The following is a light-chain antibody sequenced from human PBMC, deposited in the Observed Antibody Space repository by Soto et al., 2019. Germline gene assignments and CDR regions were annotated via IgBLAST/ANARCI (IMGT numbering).Light chain of an antibody. CDR2: EVT. Sequence: DIQMTQSPSTLSASVGDRVTITCRASQSISGSWAWYQQKPGKAPKLLFYEVTNFKSGVASRSSGSESGTEYTLIISSLQPDDSASYYCQQYNGYWTFGQGTRVDIK. V-gene: IGKV1-5*03. CDR1: QSISGS. CDR3: QQYNGYWT. J-gene: IGKJ1*01.